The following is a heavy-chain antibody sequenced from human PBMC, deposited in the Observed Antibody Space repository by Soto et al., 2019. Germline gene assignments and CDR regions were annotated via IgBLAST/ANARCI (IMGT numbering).Heavy chain of an antibody. Sequence: QLQLQESGPGLVKPSETLSLTCTVSGGSISSSSYYWGWIRQPPGKGLEWIGSIYYSGNTYNNPTLKRGVITSVDTTNNQFPLKLSSVTAADTAVYYCARRGPGGSGWYESPFDYWGQGTLVTVSS. V-gene: IGHV4-39*01. J-gene: IGHJ4*02. CDR2: IYYSGNT. D-gene: IGHD6-19*01. CDR1: GGSISSSSYY. CDR3: ARRGPGGSGWYESPFDY.